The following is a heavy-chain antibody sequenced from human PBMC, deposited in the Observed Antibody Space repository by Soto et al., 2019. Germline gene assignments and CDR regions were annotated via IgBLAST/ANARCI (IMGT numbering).Heavy chain of an antibody. CDR2: IIPIFGTA. V-gene: IGHV1-69*13. D-gene: IGHD3-10*01. Sequence: SVKVSCKASGGTFSSYAISWVRQASGQGLEWMGGIIPIFGTANYAQKFQGRVTITADESTSTAYMELSSLRSEDTAVYYCARDRVTMVRGVIITAEFDYWGQGTLVTVSS. CDR3: ARDRVTMVRGVIITAEFDY. J-gene: IGHJ4*02. CDR1: GGTFSSYA.